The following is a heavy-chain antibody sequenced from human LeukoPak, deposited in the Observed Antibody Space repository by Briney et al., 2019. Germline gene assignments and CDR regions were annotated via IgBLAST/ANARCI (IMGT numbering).Heavy chain of an antibody. D-gene: IGHD2-2*01. CDR3: VDCSSSRWWFDP. V-gene: IGHV1-69*04. J-gene: IGHJ5*02. CDR1: GGTFSSYA. CDR2: IIPILGIA. Sequence: ASVKVSCKAPGGTFSSYAISWVRQAPGQGLEWMGRIIPILGIANYAQKFQGRVTITADKSTSTAYMELSSLRSEDTAVYYCVDCSSSRWWFDPWGQGTLVTVSS.